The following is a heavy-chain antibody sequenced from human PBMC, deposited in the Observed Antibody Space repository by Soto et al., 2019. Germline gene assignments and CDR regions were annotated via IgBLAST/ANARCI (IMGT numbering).Heavy chain of an antibody. CDR2: ISAHNGNT. V-gene: IGHV1-18*01. D-gene: IGHD3-22*01. CDR3: ARYKYYYDSSGYFMDY. J-gene: IGHJ4*02. Sequence: ASVNVSFKASGYTFTSYGISWVRPAPGQGLDLMGWISAHNGNTKYEQKLQGRVTMTTDTSTSTAYMELRSLRSDDTAVYYCARYKYYYDSSGYFMDYWGQGALVTVSS. CDR1: GYTFTSYG.